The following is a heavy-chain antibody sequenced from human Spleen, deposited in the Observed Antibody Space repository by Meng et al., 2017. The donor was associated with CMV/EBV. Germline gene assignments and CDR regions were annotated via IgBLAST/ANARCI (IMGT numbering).Heavy chain of an antibody. Sequence: SETLSLTCTVSGYSISSSYYWGWIRQPPGKGLEWIGSIYHSGSTYYNPSLKSRVTISVDTSKNQFSLKLISVTAADTAVYYCVRVATSYDFWSDYPTNHFYYFDYWGQGTRVTVSS. CDR2: IYHSGST. V-gene: IGHV4-38-2*02. CDR1: GYSISSSYY. D-gene: IGHD3-3*01. J-gene: IGHJ4*02. CDR3: VRVATSYDFWSDYPTNHFYYFDY.